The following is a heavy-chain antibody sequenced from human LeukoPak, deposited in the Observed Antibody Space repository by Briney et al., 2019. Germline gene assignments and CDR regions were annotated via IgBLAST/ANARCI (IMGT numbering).Heavy chain of an antibody. J-gene: IGHJ4*02. V-gene: IGHV4-31*03. D-gene: IGHD5-24*01. CDR2: IYYSGST. CDR3: ARARRDGYNYFDY. CDR1: GGSISSGGYY. Sequence: TSETLSLTCTVSGGSISSGGYYWSWIRQHPGKGLEWIGYIYYSGSTYYNPSLKSRVTISVDTSKNQFSLKLSSVTAADTAVYYCARARRDGYNYFDYWGQGTLVTVSS.